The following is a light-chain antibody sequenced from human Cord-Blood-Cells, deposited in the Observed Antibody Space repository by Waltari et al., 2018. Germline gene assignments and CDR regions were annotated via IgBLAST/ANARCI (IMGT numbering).Light chain of an antibody. CDR3: QSYDSSLSGSV. V-gene: IGLV1-40*01. CDR2: GNS. Sequence: QSVLTQPPSVSGAPGQRVTISCTGSSSNIGAGYDVHWYQQLPGTAPKLLICGNSSRPSGVPDRFSGSKSGTSASRAITGLQAEDEADYYCQSYDSSLSGSVFGGGTKLTVL. CDR1: SSNIGAGYD. J-gene: IGLJ2*01.